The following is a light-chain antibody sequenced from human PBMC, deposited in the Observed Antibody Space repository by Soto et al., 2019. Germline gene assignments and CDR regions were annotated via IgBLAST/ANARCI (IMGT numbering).Light chain of an antibody. CDR3: QQYGNSRT. J-gene: IGKJ1*01. CDR1: QSVSSN. CDR2: GAS. V-gene: IGKV3-15*01. Sequence: EIVMTQSPATLSVSPGERATLSCRASQSVSSNLAWYQQKPGQAPRLLIYGASTRATGIPARFSGSGSGTAFTLTISSLQSEDFAVYYCQQYGNSRTFGQGTKVEIK.